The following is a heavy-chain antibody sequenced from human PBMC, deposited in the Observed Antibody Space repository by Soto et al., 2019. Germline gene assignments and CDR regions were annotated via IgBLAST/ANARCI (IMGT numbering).Heavy chain of an antibody. D-gene: IGHD3-3*01. CDR1: GFTFSSYA. CDR2: ISYDGSNK. Sequence: VQLVESGGGVVQPGRSLRLSCAASGFTFSSYAMHWVRQAPGKGLEWVAVISYDGSNKYYADSVKGRFTISRDNSKNTLYLQMNSLRAEDTAVYYCARARITIFGVVIVNDAFDIWGQGTMVTVSS. V-gene: IGHV3-30-3*01. CDR3: ARARITIFGVVIVNDAFDI. J-gene: IGHJ3*02.